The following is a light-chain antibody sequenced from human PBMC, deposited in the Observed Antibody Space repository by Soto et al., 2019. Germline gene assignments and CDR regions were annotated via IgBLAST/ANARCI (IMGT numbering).Light chain of an antibody. V-gene: IGKV3-11*01. Sequence: EIVLTQSPATLSLSPGERATLSCRASQSVSSYLAWYQQKPGQAPRLLIYGASNRATDIPARFSGSGSGTDFPLTISSLESKDFAVYYCQQRGNWPRTFGQGTKLEIK. CDR1: QSVSSY. CDR3: QQRGNWPRT. J-gene: IGKJ2*01. CDR2: GAS.